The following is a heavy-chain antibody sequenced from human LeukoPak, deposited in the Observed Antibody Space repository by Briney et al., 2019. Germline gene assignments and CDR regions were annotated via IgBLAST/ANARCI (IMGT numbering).Heavy chain of an antibody. D-gene: IGHD2-15*01. Sequence: GGSLRLSCAASGFTFSSYTMNWVRQAPGKGLEWVSSISSSSIYIYYADTLKGRFTISRDNAQNSIYLQMNSLRAEDTAVYYCARRYCSGGSCYDRFDSWGQGTLVTVSS. J-gene: IGHJ5*01. CDR2: ISSSSIYI. V-gene: IGHV3-21*01. CDR3: ARRYCSGGSCYDRFDS. CDR1: GFTFSSYT.